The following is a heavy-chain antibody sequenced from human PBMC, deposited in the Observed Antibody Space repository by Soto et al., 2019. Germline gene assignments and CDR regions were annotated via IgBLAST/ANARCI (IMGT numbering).Heavy chain of an antibody. Sequence: PGGSLRLSCAASGFTFSSDAMHWVRQAPGKGLEWVAVISYDGRNKYYADSVKGRFTISRDNSKNTLYLQMNSLRAEDTAVYYCVRDPLIWKVGWPPRYYFDYWGQGTLVTVSS. D-gene: IGHD3-16*01. CDR2: ISYDGRNK. V-gene: IGHV3-30*04. CDR3: VRDPLIWKVGWPPRYYFDY. CDR1: GFTFSSDA. J-gene: IGHJ4*02.